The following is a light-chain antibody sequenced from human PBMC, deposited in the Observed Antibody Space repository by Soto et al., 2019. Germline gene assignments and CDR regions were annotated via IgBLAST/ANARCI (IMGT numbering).Light chain of an antibody. V-gene: IGLV3-21*04. Sequence: SYELTQPPSVAVAPGETARISCGGNNIGSKSLFWYQQKAGQAPLLVIYYDTNRPSGIPERFSGSNSGNTATLTISGVEVGDEADYYCQVWDLSSGHREILGGGTKLTVL. CDR3: QVWDLSSGHREI. CDR1: NIGSKS. CDR2: YDT. J-gene: IGLJ2*01.